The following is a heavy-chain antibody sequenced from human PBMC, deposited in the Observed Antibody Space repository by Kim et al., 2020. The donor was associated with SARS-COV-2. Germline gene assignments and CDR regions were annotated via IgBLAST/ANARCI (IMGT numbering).Heavy chain of an antibody. CDR3: AKDSTGIAVAGHFDY. CDR1: GFTFDDYA. J-gene: IGHJ4*02. CDR2: ISWNSGSI. Sequence: GGSLRLYCAASGFTFDDYAMHWVRQAPGKGLEWVSGISWNSGSIDYADSVKGRFTVSRDNAKNSLYLQMNSLRAEDTALYYCAKDSTGIAVAGHFDYWGQGTLFTVSS. D-gene: IGHD6-19*01. V-gene: IGHV3-9*01.